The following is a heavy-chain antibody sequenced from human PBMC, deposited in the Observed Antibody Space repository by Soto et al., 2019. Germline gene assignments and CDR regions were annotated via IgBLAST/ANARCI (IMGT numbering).Heavy chain of an antibody. J-gene: IGHJ6*02. Sequence: TGGSLRLSCTASGFTFGDYAMSWFRQAPGKGLEWVGFIRSKAYGGTTEYAASVKGRFTISRDDSKSIAYLQMNSLKTEDTAVYYCTRDSRCSSTSCYTYYYGMDVWGQGTTVTVSS. V-gene: IGHV3-49*03. D-gene: IGHD2-2*02. CDR1: GFTFGDYA. CDR3: TRDSRCSSTSCYTYYYGMDV. CDR2: IRSKAYGGTT.